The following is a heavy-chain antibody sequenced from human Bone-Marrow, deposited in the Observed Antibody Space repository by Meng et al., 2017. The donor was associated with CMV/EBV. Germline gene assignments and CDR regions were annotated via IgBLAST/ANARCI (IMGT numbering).Heavy chain of an antibody. CDR3: ARRYDFWSYDY. J-gene: IGHJ4*02. CDR1: GGSISSSGYY. V-gene: IGHV4-39*01. Sequence: CTVSGGSISSSGYYWGWIRQPPGKGLEWIGSIYYSGSTYYNPSLKSRVTISVDTSKNQFSLKLSSVTAADTAVYYCARRYDFWSYDYWGQGTLVTVSS. D-gene: IGHD3-3*01. CDR2: IYYSGST.